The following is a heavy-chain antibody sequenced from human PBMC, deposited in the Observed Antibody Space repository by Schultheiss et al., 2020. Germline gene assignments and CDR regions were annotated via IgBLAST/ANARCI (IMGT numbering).Heavy chain of an antibody. CDR3: ARDLTSYGSGSWDYYFDY. CDR1: GGTFSSYA. D-gene: IGHD3-10*01. J-gene: IGHJ4*02. V-gene: IGHV1-69*01. Sequence: SVKVSCKASGGTFSSYAISWVRQAPGQGLEWMGGIIPIFGTANYAQKFQGRVTITADESTSTAYMELSSLRSEDTAVYYCARDLTSYGSGSWDYYFDYWGQGTLVTVSS. CDR2: IIPIFGTA.